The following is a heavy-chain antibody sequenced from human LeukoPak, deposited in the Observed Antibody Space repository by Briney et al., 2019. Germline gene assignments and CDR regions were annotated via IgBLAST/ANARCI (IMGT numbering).Heavy chain of an antibody. CDR3: ARLRGLERRWFDP. Sequence: GESQKISCQGSGYSFTSYWIGRVRQLPGKGLEWMGIIYPGDSDTRYSPSFQGQVTISADKSISTAYLQWSSLKASDTAMYYCARLRGLERRWFDPWGQGTLVTVSS. J-gene: IGHJ5*02. D-gene: IGHD1-1*01. V-gene: IGHV5-51*01. CDR1: GYSFTSYW. CDR2: IYPGDSDT.